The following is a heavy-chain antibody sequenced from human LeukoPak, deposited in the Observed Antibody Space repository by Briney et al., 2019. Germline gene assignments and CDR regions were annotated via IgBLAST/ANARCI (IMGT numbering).Heavy chain of an antibody. J-gene: IGHJ3*02. CDR3: AKKWSGDYDSSGVSDAFDI. Sequence: PGGSLRLSCAASAFTFRSYGMHWVRQAPGKGLEWVAFIRYHGSDKYYADSVKDRFTISRDNSKNTLYLQMNSLRAEDTAVYYCAKKWSGDYDSSGVSDAFDIWGQGTTVTVSS. CDR2: IRYHGSDK. D-gene: IGHD3-22*01. CDR1: AFTFRSYG. V-gene: IGHV3-30*02.